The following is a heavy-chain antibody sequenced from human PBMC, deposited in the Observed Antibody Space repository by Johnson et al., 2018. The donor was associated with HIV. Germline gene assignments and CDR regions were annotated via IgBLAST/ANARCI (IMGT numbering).Heavy chain of an antibody. CDR2: ISGSGGST. CDR1: GFSFSSYG. CDR3: AKEKNGYHWTFDI. V-gene: IGHV3-23*04. D-gene: IGHD5-24*01. J-gene: IGHJ3*02. Sequence: MQLVESGGRLVQPGGSLRLSCAASGFSFSSYGMNWVRQAPGKGLEWVSGISGSGGSTYYADSVKGRFTISRDNSKNTLYLQMNSLRAEDTAVYYCAKEKNGYHWTFDIWGQGTMVTVSS.